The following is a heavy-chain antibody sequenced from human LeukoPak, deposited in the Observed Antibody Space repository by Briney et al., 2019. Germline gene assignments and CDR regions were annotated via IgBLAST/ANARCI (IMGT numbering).Heavy chain of an antibody. Sequence: SETLSLTCTVSGGSISSYYWSWIRQPPGKGLEWIGYIYYSGSTNYTPSLKSRVTISVDTSKNQFSLKLSSVTAADTAVYYCARDGVPAAISRASWFDPWGQGTLVTVSS. CDR2: IYYSGST. V-gene: IGHV4-59*01. D-gene: IGHD2-2*02. CDR3: ARDGVPAAISRASWFDP. J-gene: IGHJ5*02. CDR1: GGSISSYY.